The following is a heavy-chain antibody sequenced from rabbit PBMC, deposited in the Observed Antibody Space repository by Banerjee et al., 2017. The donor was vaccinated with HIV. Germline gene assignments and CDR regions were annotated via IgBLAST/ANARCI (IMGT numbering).Heavy chain of an antibody. D-gene: IGHD6-1*01. Sequence: QSLEESGGDLVKPGASLTLTCTASGFDFSRNYWICWVRQAPGKRPEWIACIYNGDGNTYYATWAKGRFTISRTSSTTVTLQMTSLTAADTATYFCARSGSYVYDYVDLWGPGTLVTVS. V-gene: IGHV1S40*01. J-gene: IGHJ4*01. CDR1: GFDFSRNYW. CDR3: ARSGSYVYDYVDL. CDR2: IYNGDGNT.